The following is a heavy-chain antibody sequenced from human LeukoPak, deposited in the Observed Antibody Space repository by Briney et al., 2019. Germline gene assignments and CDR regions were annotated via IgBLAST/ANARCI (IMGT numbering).Heavy chain of an antibody. Sequence: GGSLRLSFGAPGFTFRNYEINWVRQAPGKGREWISYISSGGTSVSYADSVKGRFTISRDNAKKSLYLQMNRLRAEDTAVYYCARDNYDSSGYYFDWGQGTLVTVSS. CDR1: GFTFRNYE. CDR3: ARDNYDSSGYYFD. CDR2: ISSGGTSV. D-gene: IGHD3-22*01. V-gene: IGHV3-48*03. J-gene: IGHJ4*02.